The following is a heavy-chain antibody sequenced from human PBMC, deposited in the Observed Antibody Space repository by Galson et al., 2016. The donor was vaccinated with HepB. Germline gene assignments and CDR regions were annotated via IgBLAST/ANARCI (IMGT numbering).Heavy chain of an antibody. CDR3: ARSIDGYYGMGV. Sequence: SETLSLTCTVSGGSISSNTYYWTWIRQPPGKGLEWIGSIYYTGSTYYNPSLKSRVTISVDTSKNQFSLIVSSVTAADTAVYYCARSIDGYYGMGVWGQGTTVTVSS. J-gene: IGHJ6*02. CDR1: GGSISSNTYY. CDR2: IYYTGST. D-gene: IGHD5-24*01. V-gene: IGHV4-39*01.